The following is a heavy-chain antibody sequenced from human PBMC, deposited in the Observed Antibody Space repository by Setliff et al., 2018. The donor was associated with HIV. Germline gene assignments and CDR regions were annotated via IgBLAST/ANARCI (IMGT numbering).Heavy chain of an antibody. Sequence: ASVKVSCKASGYTFSSYGISWVRQAPGQGLEWMGWVSVYNGKTDYAQKLQGRVTMTRDTSTSTAYMELRSLRSDDTAAYYCASATGSYYSFDYWGQGTLVTVSS. CDR1: GYTFSSYG. J-gene: IGHJ4*02. D-gene: IGHD1-26*01. CDR3: ASATGSYYSFDY. CDR2: VSVYNGKT. V-gene: IGHV1-18*01.